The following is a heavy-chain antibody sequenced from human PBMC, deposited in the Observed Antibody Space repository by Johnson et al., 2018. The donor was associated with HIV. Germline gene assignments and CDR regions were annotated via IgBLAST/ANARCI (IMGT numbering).Heavy chain of an antibody. CDR1: GFTFSRYD. CDR3: ARASALDI. J-gene: IGHJ3*02. CDR2: ITNGGST. Sequence: EVYLVESGGGLVQPGGSLRLSCAASGFTFSRYDMHWVRQAPGKGLEYVSGITNGGSTYSADSVKGRFTISRDNSRNTLYLQMGSLRPEDMAVYYCARASALDIWGQGTMVTVSS. V-gene: IGHV3-64*07.